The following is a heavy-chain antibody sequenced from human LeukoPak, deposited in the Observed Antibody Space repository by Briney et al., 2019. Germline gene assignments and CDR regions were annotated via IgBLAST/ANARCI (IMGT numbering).Heavy chain of an antibody. V-gene: IGHV3-33*01. D-gene: IGHD5-18*01. CDR1: GFTFSNYG. Sequence: GRSLRLSCAASGFTFSNYGMHWVRQAPGKGLEWVAVIWYDGSNKYYADSVKGRFTISRDNSKNTLYLQMNSLRAEDTAVYYCARDWGSYGNTIFDFWGQGTLVTVSS. CDR3: ARDWGSYGNTIFDF. J-gene: IGHJ4*02. CDR2: IWYDGSNK.